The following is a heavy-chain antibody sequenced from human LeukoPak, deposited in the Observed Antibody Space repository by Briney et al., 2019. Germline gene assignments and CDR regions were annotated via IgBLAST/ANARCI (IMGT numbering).Heavy chain of an antibody. CDR3: AKDKTGMDY. D-gene: IGHD1-1*01. V-gene: IGHV3-30*18. CDR1: GLTFSSYG. Sequence: GRSLRLSCAASGLTFSSYGMHWVRQAPGKGLEWVAVISYDGSNKYYADSVKGRFTISRDNSKNTLYLQMNSLRAEDTAVYYCAKDKTGMDYWGQGTLVTVSS. CDR2: ISYDGSNK. J-gene: IGHJ4*02.